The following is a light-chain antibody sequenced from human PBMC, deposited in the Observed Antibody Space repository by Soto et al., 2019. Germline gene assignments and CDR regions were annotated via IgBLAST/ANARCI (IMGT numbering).Light chain of an antibody. Sequence: QSVLTQPPSVSAPPGQKVTISCSGSSSNIGNNYVSWYQQLPGTAPKLLIYDNNKRPSGIPDRFSGSKSGTSATLGIAGLQTGDEAGYYCGTWDSSLSAVFGGGTKLTVL. CDR1: SSNIGNNY. CDR2: DNN. J-gene: IGLJ7*01. CDR3: GTWDSSLSAV. V-gene: IGLV1-51*01.